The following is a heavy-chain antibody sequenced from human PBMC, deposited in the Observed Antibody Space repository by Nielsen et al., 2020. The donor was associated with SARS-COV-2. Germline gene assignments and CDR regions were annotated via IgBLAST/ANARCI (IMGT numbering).Heavy chain of an antibody. CDR3: ARDPSSGWYLSCFDY. CDR1: GFTFSSYE. J-gene: IGHJ4*02. Sequence: GGSLRLSCAASGFTFSSYEMNWVRQAPGKGLEWVSYISSSGSTIYYADSVKGRFTISRDNAKNSLYLQMNSLRAEDTAVYYCARDPSSGWYLSCFDYWGQGTLVTVSS. V-gene: IGHV3-48*03. CDR2: ISSSGSTI. D-gene: IGHD6-19*01.